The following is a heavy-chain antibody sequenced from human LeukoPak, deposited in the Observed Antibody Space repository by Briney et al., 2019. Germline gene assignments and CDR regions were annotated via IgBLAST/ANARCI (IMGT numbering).Heavy chain of an antibody. J-gene: IGHJ4*02. D-gene: IGHD4-17*01. V-gene: IGHV3-23*01. Sequence: GGSLRLSCAASGFTVSSNYMAWVRQAPGKGLEWVSSVSRSGDTTYYADSVKGRFTISRDNSKNTLYLQMNSLRVGDTAIYYCAKDRDDYGDYAFDYWGQGTLVTVSS. CDR2: VSRSGDTT. CDR3: AKDRDDYGDYAFDY. CDR1: GFTVSSNY.